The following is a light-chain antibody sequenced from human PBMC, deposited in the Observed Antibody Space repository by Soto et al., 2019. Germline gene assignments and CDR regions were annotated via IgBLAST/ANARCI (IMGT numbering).Light chain of an antibody. CDR1: QSVSASY. CDR3: HQYEGSLWT. CDR2: GAS. J-gene: IGKJ1*01. Sequence: EIVLTQSPGTLSLSPGESATLSCRASQSVSASYLIWYQQKVGQAPRLLIYGASSRATGIPVRFSGSGSGTDFTLVISRLEPEDAAIYYCHQYEGSLWTFGQGTKVEVK. V-gene: IGKV3-20*01.